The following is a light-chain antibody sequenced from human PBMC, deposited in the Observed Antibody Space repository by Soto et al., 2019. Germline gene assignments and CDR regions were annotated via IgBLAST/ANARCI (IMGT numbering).Light chain of an antibody. J-gene: IGKJ1*01. Sequence: DIQMTQSPSTLSGSVGDRVTITCRASQTISSWLAWYQQKPGKAPKLLIYKASTLKSGVPSRFSGSGSGTEFTLTISSLQHDDFATYYCQHYNSYSEGFGQGTKVELK. V-gene: IGKV1-5*03. CDR1: QTISSW. CDR2: KAS. CDR3: QHYNSYSEG.